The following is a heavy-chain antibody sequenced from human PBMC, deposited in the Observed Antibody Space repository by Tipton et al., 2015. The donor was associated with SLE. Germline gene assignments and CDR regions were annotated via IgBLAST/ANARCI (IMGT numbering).Heavy chain of an antibody. CDR1: GFTVSAYW. J-gene: IGHJ2*01. Sequence: SLRLSCAASGFTVSAYWMSWVRQAPGKGLEWVANIKEDATDKYHVDSVKGRFTISRDIAESSLYLQMNSLRAEDTAVYYCARIYCAGNCYSGDWYYDLWGRGTLVTVSS. V-gene: IGHV3-7*01. CDR3: ARIYCAGNCYSGDWYYDL. D-gene: IGHD2-21*01. CDR2: IKEDATDK.